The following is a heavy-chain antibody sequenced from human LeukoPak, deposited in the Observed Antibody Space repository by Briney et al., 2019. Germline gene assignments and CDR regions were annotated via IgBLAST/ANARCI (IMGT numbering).Heavy chain of an antibody. J-gene: IGHJ4*02. Sequence: ASVKVSCKASGYTFTGYYMHWVRQAPGQGLEWMGWINPNSGGTNYAQKFQGRVTMTRDTSISTAYMELSRLRSDDTAVYYCARSDIVVVPAELDYWGQGTLATVSS. D-gene: IGHD2-2*01. CDR1: GYTFTGYY. CDR3: ARSDIVVVPAELDY. V-gene: IGHV1-2*02. CDR2: INPNSGGT.